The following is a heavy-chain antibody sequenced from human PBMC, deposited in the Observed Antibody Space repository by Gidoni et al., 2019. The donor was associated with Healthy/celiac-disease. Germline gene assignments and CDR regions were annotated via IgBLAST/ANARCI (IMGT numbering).Heavy chain of an antibody. Sequence: QVQLVESGGGVVQPGRSLRLSCAASGFTFSSYAMHWVRQAPGKGLEWVAVISYDGSNKYYADSVKGRFTISRDNSKNTLYLQMNSLRAEDTAVYYCARDPVRYQLLWGFDYWGQGTLVTVSS. CDR1: GFTFSSYA. CDR3: ARDPVRYQLLWGFDY. CDR2: ISYDGSNK. D-gene: IGHD2-2*01. V-gene: IGHV3-30-3*01. J-gene: IGHJ4*02.